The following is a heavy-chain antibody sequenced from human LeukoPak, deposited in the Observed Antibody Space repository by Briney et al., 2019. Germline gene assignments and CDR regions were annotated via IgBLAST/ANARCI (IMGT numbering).Heavy chain of an antibody. CDR2: TNSDGSSI. CDR1: GFIFSSYW. J-gene: IGHJ4*02. V-gene: IGHV3-74*01. CDR3: VRAAAASFDY. D-gene: IGHD6-13*01. Sequence: GGSLRLSCAASGFIFSSYWMHWVRQAPGKGLVWVSRTNSDGSSISYADSVKGRFTISRDNAKNTLYLQMNSLRAEDTAVYYCVRAAAASFDYWGQGTLVTVSS.